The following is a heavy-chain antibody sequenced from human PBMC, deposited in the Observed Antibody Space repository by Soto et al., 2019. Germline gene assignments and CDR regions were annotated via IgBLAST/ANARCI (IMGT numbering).Heavy chain of an antibody. Sequence: GGSLRLSCAASGFTFSSYEMNWVRQAPGKGLEWVSYISSSGSTIYYADSVKGRFNISRDNAKNSLYLQMNSLRAEDTAVYYCARGLYYYDSTGYPILGIFDYWGQGTLVTVSS. V-gene: IGHV3-48*03. CDR1: GFTFSSYE. CDR3: ARGLYYYDSTGYPILGIFDY. J-gene: IGHJ4*02. CDR2: ISSSGSTI. D-gene: IGHD3-22*01.